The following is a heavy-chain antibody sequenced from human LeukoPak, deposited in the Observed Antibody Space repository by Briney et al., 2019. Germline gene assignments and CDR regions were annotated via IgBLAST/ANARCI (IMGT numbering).Heavy chain of an antibody. Sequence: SETLSLTCAVSGYSISSGYYWGWIRQPPGKGLEWIGSIYHSGSTYYNPSLKSRVTISVDTSKNQFSLKLSSATAADTAVYYCARGDFWSGYYPPDYFDYWGQGTLVTVSS. CDR2: IYHSGST. V-gene: IGHV4-38-2*01. J-gene: IGHJ4*02. CDR1: GYSISSGYY. D-gene: IGHD3-3*01. CDR3: ARGDFWSGYYPPDYFDY.